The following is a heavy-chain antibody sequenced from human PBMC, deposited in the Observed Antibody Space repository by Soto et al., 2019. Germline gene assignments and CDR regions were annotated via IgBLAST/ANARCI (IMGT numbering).Heavy chain of an antibody. CDR3: ARDLDIVAKKYYYYGMDV. CDR2: IIPILGIA. D-gene: IGHD5-12*01. V-gene: IGHV1-69*08. J-gene: IGHJ6*02. Sequence: QVQLVQSGAEVKKPGSSVKVSCKASGGTFSSYTISWVRQAPGQGLEWMGRIIPILGIANYAQKFQGRVTITADKSTSTAYMELSSLRSEDTAVYYCARDLDIVAKKYYYYGMDVWGQGTTVTVSS. CDR1: GGTFSSYT.